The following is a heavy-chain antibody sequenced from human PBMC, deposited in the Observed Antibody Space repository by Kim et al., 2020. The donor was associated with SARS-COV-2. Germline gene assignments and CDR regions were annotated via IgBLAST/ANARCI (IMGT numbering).Heavy chain of an antibody. J-gene: IGHJ4*02. CDR3: AYRDSLTGYFDH. Sequence: YIPYLKSRVTISEDTSKNQFSRKEYSVTAADTAVYYCAYRDSLTGYFDHWGQGTLVTVSS. V-gene: IGHV4-39*07. D-gene: IGHD3-9*01.